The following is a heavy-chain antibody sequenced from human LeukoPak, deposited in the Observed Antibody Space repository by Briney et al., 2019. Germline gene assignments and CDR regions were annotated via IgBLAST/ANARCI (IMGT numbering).Heavy chain of an antibody. CDR2: IKPSSGDA. D-gene: IGHD6-19*01. CDR1: GYSFTAYY. Sequence: ASVNVSCKSSGYSFTAYYIFWVRQAPGQGLEWMGWIKPSSGDAKSAQKFQDRVTITRDSSINTVYMEVTRLTSDDTALYYCVRGGSGWFYNSLDPWGQGTLVTVSS. CDR3: VRGGSGWFYNSLDP. J-gene: IGHJ5*02. V-gene: IGHV1-2*02.